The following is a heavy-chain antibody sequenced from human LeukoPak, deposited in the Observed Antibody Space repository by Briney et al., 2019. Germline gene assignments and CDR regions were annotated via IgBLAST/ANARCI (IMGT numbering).Heavy chain of an antibody. CDR1: GFTFSSYS. CDR3: ARGYCSSTSCLDAFDI. CDR2: ISSSSSYI. J-gene: IGHJ3*02. V-gene: IGHV3-21*01. D-gene: IGHD2-2*01. Sequence: GGSLRLSCAASGFTFSSYSMNWVRQAPGKGLEWVSSISSSSSYIYYADSVKGRFTISRDNAKNSLYLQMNSLRAEDTAVYYCARGYCSSTSCLDAFDIWGQGTMVTVSS.